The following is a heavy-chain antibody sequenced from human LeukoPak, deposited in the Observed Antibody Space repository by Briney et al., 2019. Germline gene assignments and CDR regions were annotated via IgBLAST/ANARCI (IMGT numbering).Heavy chain of an antibody. D-gene: IGHD2-15*01. Sequence: GGSLRLSCAASGFTFSSYWMSWVRQAPGKGLEWVANIKQDGSEKYYVDSVKGRFTISRDNAKNSLYLQMNSLRAEDTAVYYCARGGVVVAATPDYWGQGTLVTVSS. J-gene: IGHJ4*02. CDR2: IKQDGSEK. CDR3: ARGGVVVAATPDY. CDR1: GFTFSSYW. V-gene: IGHV3-7*01.